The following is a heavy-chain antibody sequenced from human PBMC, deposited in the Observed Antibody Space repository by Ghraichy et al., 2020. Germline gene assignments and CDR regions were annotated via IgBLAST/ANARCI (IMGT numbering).Heavy chain of an antibody. V-gene: IGHV4-38-2*02. D-gene: IGHD3-22*01. CDR3: ARERASYYYDSSGQFDP. Sequence: SETLSLTCVVSGYSISSGYYWGWIRQPPGKGLEWIGNIYHTGNTFYNPSLKSRVTISVDTSRNQFSLSLSSVTAADTAVYYCARERASYYYDSSGQFDPWGQGTLVTVSS. CDR1: GYSISSGYY. J-gene: IGHJ5*02. CDR2: IYHTGNT.